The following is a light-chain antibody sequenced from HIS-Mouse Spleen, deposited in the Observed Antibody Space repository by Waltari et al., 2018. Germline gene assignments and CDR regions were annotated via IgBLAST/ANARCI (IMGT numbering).Light chain of an antibody. J-gene: IGLJ1*01. CDR3: SSYTSSSTV. CDR2: EVR. Sequence: QSALTQPPSVSRSPGQSVTISCTGTSSDVGSYNRVSWYQQPPGTAPKLMMYEVRNRPSGVPDRFSGSKSGNTASLTISGLQAEDEADYYCSSYTSSSTVFGTGTKVTVL. V-gene: IGLV2-18*02. CDR1: SSDVGSYNR.